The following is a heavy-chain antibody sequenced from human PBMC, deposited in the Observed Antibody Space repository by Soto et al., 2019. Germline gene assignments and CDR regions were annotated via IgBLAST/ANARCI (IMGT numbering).Heavy chain of an antibody. J-gene: IGHJ6*02. D-gene: IGHD4-4*01. CDR1: GYTFTSYD. CDR2: MNPNSGNT. CDR3: ARATVTTYYYYYGMDV. V-gene: IGHV1-8*01. Sequence: ASVKVSCKASGYTFTSYDINWVRQATGQGLEWMGWMNPNSGNTGYAQKFQGRVTMTRNTSISTAYMELSSLRSEDTAVYYCARATVTTYYYYYGMDVWGQGTTVTVSS.